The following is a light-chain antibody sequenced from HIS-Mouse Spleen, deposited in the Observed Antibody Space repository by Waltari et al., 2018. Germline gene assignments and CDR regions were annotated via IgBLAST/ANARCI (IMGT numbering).Light chain of an antibody. Sequence: SYELTQPPSVSVSPVQTASITCSGDKLGAKYACWYQQKPAQSPVLVIYQDSKRPSGNPERFSGSNSGNTATLTISGTQAMDEADYYCQAWDSSYSVFGGGTKLTVL. V-gene: IGLV3-1*01. CDR3: QAWDSSYSV. J-gene: IGLJ2*01. CDR1: KLGAKY. CDR2: QDS.